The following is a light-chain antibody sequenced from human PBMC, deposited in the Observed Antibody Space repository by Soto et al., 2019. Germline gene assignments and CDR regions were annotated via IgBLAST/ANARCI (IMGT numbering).Light chain of an antibody. V-gene: IGLV2-14*03. Sequence: QAVVTQPASVSGSPGQSITISCTGTSSDVGAYNYVSWYQQHPGKAPKLMIYDVSDRPSGVSNRFSGSKSGNTASLTISGLQAEDDADYYCTSYTSSSTYVFGTGTKLTVL. J-gene: IGLJ1*01. CDR3: TSYTSSSTYV. CDR2: DVS. CDR1: SSDVGAYNY.